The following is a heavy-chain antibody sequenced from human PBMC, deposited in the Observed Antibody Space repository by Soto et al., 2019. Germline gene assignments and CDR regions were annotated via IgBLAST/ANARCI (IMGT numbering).Heavy chain of an antibody. CDR3: ARENRGTVTSFDY. J-gene: IGHJ4*02. CDR1: GVSLTSGTYY. V-gene: IGHV4-30-4*01. CDR2: IYYSGST. Sequence: LSLTCSVSGVSLTSGTYYWSWIRQPPGKGPEWIGYIYYSGSTYYNPSLKSRVTISVDTSKNQFSLKLSSVTAADTAVYYCARENRGTVTSFDYWGQGTLVTVSS. D-gene: IGHD4-17*01.